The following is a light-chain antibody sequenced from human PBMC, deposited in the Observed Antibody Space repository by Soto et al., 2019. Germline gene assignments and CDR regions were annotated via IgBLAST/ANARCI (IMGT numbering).Light chain of an antibody. J-gene: IGKJ5*01. CDR3: QQRSNWPPGT. Sequence: EIVLTQSPGTLSLSPGERATLSCRASQSVSSSYLAWYQQKPGQAPRLLIYGASSRATGIPDRFSGSGSGTDFTLTISSLEPEDFAVYYCQQRSNWPPGTFGQGTRLEIK. CDR2: GAS. CDR1: QSVSSSY. V-gene: IGKV3D-20*02.